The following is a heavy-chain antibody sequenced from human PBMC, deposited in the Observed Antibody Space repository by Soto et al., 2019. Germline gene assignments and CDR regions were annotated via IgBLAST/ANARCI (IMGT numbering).Heavy chain of an antibody. D-gene: IGHD5-18*01. V-gene: IGHV3-66*01. CDR3: ARSGYSYGDDAFDL. CDR1: GFTVSSNY. Sequence: GGSLRLSCVASGFTVSSNYMNWVRQAPGKGLEWVSIIYSGGSTNYADSVKGRFTISRDNSKNTLYLQMNSLRAEDTAVYYCARSGYSYGDDAFDLWGQGTMVTVAS. CDR2: IYSGGST. J-gene: IGHJ3*01.